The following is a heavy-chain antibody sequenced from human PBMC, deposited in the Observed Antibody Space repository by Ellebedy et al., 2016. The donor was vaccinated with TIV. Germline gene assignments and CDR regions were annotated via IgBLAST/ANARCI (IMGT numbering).Heavy chain of an antibody. Sequence: AASVKVSCKASGYTFTSYGISWVRQAPGQGLEWIGWMSAYNGDTHYAQRLQVRVTLTTDTSTSTAYMELRSLTSDDSAIYYCARASEGNILTSYYPTYFNHWGQGTLITVSS. D-gene: IGHD3-9*01. J-gene: IGHJ4*02. V-gene: IGHV1-18*01. CDR3: ARASEGNILTSYYPTYFNH. CDR2: MSAYNGDT. CDR1: GYTFTSYG.